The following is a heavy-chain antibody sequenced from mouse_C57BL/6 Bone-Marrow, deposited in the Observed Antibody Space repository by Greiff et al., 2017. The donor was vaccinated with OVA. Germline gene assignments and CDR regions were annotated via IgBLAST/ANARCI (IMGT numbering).Heavy chain of an antibody. J-gene: IGHJ2*01. CDR3: ATYPYAD. Sequence: QVQLQQPGAELVMPGASVKLSCKASGYTFTSYWMHWVKQRPGQGLEWIGEIDPSDSYTNYNQKFKGKSTLTVDKSSSTAYMQLTSLTSEDSAVYYCATYPYADWGQGTTLTVSA. D-gene: IGHD6-5*01. CDR1: GYTFTSYW. V-gene: IGHV1-69*01. CDR2: IDPSDSYT.